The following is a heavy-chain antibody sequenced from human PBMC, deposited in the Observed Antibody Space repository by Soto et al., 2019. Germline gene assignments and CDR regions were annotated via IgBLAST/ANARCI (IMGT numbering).Heavy chain of an antibody. CDR3: ATASEHSSGWYASSFDY. J-gene: IGHJ4*02. D-gene: IGHD6-19*01. CDR1: GYTLTELS. V-gene: IGHV1-24*01. Sequence: ASVKVSCKVSGYTLTELSMHWVRQAPGKGLEWMGGFDPEDGETIYAQKFQGRVTMTEDTSTDTAYMELSSLRSEDTAVYYCATASEHSSGWYASSFDYWGQGTLVTVSS. CDR2: FDPEDGET.